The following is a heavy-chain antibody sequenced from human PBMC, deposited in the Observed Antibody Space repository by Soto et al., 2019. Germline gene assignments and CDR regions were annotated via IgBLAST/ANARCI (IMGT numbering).Heavy chain of an antibody. Sequence: EVLLVESGGNLVQPGGSLRLSFAAYGFAFSNHWIHWVRQVPGKGLMWISRINGDGSSTTYADSVKGRFTMSRDNAENTLFLHMNSLRAEDTAMYYCARATGDFWSGYQLDYWGQGTLVTVSS. J-gene: IGHJ4*02. V-gene: IGHV3-74*03. CDR3: ARATGDFWSGYQLDY. D-gene: IGHD3-3*01. CDR2: INGDGSST. CDR1: GFAFSNHW.